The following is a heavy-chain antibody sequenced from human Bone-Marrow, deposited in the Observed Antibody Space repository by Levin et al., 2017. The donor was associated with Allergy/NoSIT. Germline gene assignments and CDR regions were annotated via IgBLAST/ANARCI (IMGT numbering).Heavy chain of an antibody. J-gene: IGHJ4*02. CDR3: ARPMRKNTSQLDY. CDR1: GYTFTAYY. V-gene: IGHV1-46*01. D-gene: IGHD2-2*01. CDR2: INPSVGST. Sequence: PEASVKVSCKASGYTFTAYYMHWVRQAPGQGPEWMGLINPSVGSTSSAQKFQGRVTMTRDTSTSTVYMELRSLTPEDTAVYYCARPMRKNTSQLDYWGQGALVTVSS.